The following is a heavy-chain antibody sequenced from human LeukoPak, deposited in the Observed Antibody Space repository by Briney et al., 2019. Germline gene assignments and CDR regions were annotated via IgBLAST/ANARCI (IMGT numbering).Heavy chain of an antibody. CDR2: IDHSGST. J-gene: IGHJ6*03. V-gene: IGHV4-34*01. D-gene: IGHD2-2*01. CDR1: GGSFSGYY. Sequence: SETLSLTCAVYGGSFSGYYWSWIRQPPGKGLEWIGEIDHSGSTNYNPSLKSRVTISVDTSKNQFSLKLSSVTAADTAVYYCARGRTGVVVVPAARYYMDVWGKGTTVTVSS. CDR3: ARGRTGVVVVPAARYYMDV.